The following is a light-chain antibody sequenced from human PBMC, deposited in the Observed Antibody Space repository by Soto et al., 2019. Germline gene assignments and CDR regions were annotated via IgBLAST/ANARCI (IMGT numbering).Light chain of an antibody. V-gene: IGKV3D-20*02. CDR2: ATS. J-gene: IGKJ5*01. CDR1: QSVDSTY. CDR3: QQRSNWPIT. Sequence: EIVLTQSPGTPSLSPGERATLSCRASQSVDSTYLAWYQQKPDQSPRLLIYATSTRAAGIPDRFSGSGSGTDFTLTISRLEPEDFAVYYCQQRSNWPITFGQGTRLEI.